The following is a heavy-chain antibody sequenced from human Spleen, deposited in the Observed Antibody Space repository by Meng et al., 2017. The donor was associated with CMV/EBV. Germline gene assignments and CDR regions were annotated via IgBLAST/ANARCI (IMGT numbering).Heavy chain of an antibody. D-gene: IGHD3-22*01. Sequence: GESLKISCTASGFTVSTNYMSWVRQAPGKGLEWVATIYSGSNRYHADSVKGRFTISRDNSKITLYLQMNSLRAEDMALYYCVQDRSATYVTSLGHWGQGTLVTVSS. CDR1: GFTVSTNY. CDR2: IYSGSNR. V-gene: IGHV3-53*05. J-gene: IGHJ4*02. CDR3: VQDRSATYVTSLGH.